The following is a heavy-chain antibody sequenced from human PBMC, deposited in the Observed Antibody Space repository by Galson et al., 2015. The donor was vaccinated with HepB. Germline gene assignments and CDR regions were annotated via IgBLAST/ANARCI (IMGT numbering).Heavy chain of an antibody. CDR1: TFIFSTYS. J-gene: IGHJ5*02. CDR3: ARDREVAGGGDWFDP. V-gene: IGHV3-7*01. D-gene: IGHD6-13*01. Sequence: SLRLSCAASTFIFSTYSMNWVRQAPGKGLEWVANIKDDGSEKYYVESVKGRFTISRDNAKNSLWLQMNSLRAEDTAVYYCARDREVAGGGDWFDPWGQGTLVTVSS. CDR2: IKDDGSEK.